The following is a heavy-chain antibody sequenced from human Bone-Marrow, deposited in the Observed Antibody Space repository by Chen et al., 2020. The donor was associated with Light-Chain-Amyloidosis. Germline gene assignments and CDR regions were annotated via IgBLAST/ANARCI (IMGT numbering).Heavy chain of an antibody. D-gene: IGHD3-10*01. CDR2: IYHSGST. J-gene: IGHJ4*02. CDR3: ARARLNMVRGVAPYYFDY. Sequence: QVQLQESGPGLVKPSETLSLTCTVSGYSISSGYYWGWIRQPPGKGLEWIGSIYHSGSTYYNPSLKSRVTMSVDTSKNQFSLKLSSVTAADTAVYYCARARLNMVRGVAPYYFDYWGQGTLVTVSS. V-gene: IGHV4-38-2*02. CDR1: GYSISSGYY.